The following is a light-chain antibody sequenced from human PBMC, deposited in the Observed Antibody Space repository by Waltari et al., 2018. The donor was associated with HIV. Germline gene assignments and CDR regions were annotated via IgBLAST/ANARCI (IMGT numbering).Light chain of an antibody. V-gene: IGKV3-11*01. CDR2: DAS. CDR3: QQRSNWPPG. CDR1: QSVSSY. J-gene: IGKJ1*01. Sequence: EIVLTQSPATLSLSPGESATLSCRASQSVSSYLAWYQQKPGQAPRLLIYDASNRATGIPARFSGSGSGTDFTLTISSLEPEDFAVYYCQQRSNWPPGFGQGTKVEIK.